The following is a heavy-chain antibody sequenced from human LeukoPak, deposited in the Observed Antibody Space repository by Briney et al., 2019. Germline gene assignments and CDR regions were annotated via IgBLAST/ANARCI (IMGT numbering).Heavy chain of an antibody. D-gene: IGHD6-13*01. CDR2: INPSDDST. Sequence: ASVKVSCKTSGYTFNSSYMHWVRQAPGQGLEWMGIINPSDDSTRYAQKFQGRVTMTKDTSTNTVYMHLSSLSSDDTAVYYCARDDVSNWSSDFDYWGQGTLVTVSS. CDR3: ARDDVSNWSSDFDY. CDR1: GYTFNSSY. V-gene: IGHV1-46*02. J-gene: IGHJ4*02.